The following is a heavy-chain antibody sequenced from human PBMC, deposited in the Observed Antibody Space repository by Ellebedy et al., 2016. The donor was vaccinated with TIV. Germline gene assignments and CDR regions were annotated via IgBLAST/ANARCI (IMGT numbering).Heavy chain of an antibody. V-gene: IGHV4-39*01. CDR1: GGSISSSSYY. CDR3: ARLGRKEMATIRARRYFDL. J-gene: IGHJ2*01. Sequence: SETLSLXXTVSGGSISSSSYYWGWIRQPPGKGLEWIGSIYYSGSTYYNPSLKSRVTISVDTSKNQFSLKLSSVTAADTAVYYCARLGRKEMATIRARRYFDLWGRGTLVTVSS. CDR2: IYYSGST. D-gene: IGHD5-24*01.